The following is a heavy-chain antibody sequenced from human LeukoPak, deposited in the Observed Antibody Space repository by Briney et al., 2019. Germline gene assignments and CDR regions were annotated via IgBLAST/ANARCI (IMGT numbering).Heavy chain of an antibody. CDR2: IYYSGST. Sequence: SETLSLTCTVSGGSISSYYWSWIRQPPGKGLEWIGYIYYSGSTNYNPSLKSRVTISVDTSKNQFSQKLSSVTAADTAVYYCAALGRWFDAFDIWGQGTMVTVSS. J-gene: IGHJ3*02. D-gene: IGHD4-23*01. CDR3: AALGRWFDAFDI. V-gene: IGHV4-59*08. CDR1: GGSISSYY.